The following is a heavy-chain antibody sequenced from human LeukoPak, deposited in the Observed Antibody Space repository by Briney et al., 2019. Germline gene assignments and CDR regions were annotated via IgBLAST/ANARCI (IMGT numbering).Heavy chain of an antibody. D-gene: IGHD3-22*01. V-gene: IGHV3-33*01. J-gene: IGHJ4*02. CDR3: ARGLCYYDSSGYSPSDY. CDR2: IWYDGSNK. Sequence: GGSLRLSCAASGFTFSSYGMHWVRQAPGKGLEWVAVIWYDGSNKYYADSVKGRFTISRDNSKNTLYLQMNSLRAEDTAVYYCARGLCYYDSSGYSPSDYWGQGTLVTVSS. CDR1: GFTFSSYG.